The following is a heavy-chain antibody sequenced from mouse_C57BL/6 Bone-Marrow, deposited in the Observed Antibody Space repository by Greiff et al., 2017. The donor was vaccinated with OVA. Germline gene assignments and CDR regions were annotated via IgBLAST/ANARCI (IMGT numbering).Heavy chain of an antibody. CDR2: IYWDDDK. J-gene: IGHJ4*01. CDR1: GFSLTTSGMG. Sequence: VKLMASGPGILQSSQTLSLTCSFSGFSLTTSGMGVSWLRQPSGKGLEWLAHIYWDDDKRYTPSLKSRHTLSKDTSRNHVFLTITSVDTADTATYYGARRATYYYGSGAMEYWGQGTSVTVSA. V-gene: IGHV8-12*01. CDR3: ARRATYYYGSGAMEY. D-gene: IGHD1-1*01.